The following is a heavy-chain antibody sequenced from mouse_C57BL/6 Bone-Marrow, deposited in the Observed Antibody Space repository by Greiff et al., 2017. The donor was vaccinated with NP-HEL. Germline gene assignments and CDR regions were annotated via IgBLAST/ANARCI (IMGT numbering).Heavy chain of an antibody. J-gene: IGHJ1*03. CDR3: ARKWDYDWYFDV. V-gene: IGHV1-63*01. Sequence: QVHVKQSGAELVRPGTSVKMSCKASGYTFTNYWIGWAKQRPGHGLEWIGDIYPGGGYTNYNEKFKGKATLTADKSSSTAYMQFSSLTSEDSAIYYCARKWDYDWYFDVGGTGTTVTVSS. D-gene: IGHD2-4*01. CDR1: GYTFTNYW. CDR2: IYPGGGYT.